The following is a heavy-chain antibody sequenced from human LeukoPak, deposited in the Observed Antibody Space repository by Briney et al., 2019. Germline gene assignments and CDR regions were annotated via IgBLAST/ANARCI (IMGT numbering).Heavy chain of an antibody. CDR3: ARVSTAVSLAIDY. CDR2: ISRNGGST. J-gene: IGHJ4*02. Sequence: GRSLRLSCAASGFTFSSFAMHWVRQAPGKGLEYVAAISRNGGSTYYADSVKGRFTISRDNSKNTLYLQMSSLRAEDTAVYYCARVSTAVSLAIDYWGQGTLVTVST. D-gene: IGHD6-13*01. CDR1: GFTFSSFA. V-gene: IGHV3-64D*09.